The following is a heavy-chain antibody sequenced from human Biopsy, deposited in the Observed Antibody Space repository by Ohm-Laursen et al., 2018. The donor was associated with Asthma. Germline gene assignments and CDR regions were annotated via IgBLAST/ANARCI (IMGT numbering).Heavy chain of an antibody. Sequence: TLSLICTVSGHSIRSYYWTWTRQPPAKGLEWIGNIHYRGSTYSNPSLKSRVTISVDTSKKQISLRVSSVIAADTAVYYCAGFCSGGNCPGHWGQGTLVTVSS. D-gene: IGHD2-15*01. CDR3: AGFCSGGNCPGH. J-gene: IGHJ4*02. CDR1: GHSIRSYY. CDR2: IHYRGST. V-gene: IGHV4-59*01.